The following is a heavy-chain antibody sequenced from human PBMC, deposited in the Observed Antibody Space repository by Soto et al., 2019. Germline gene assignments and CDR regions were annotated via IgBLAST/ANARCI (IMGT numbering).Heavy chain of an antibody. CDR1: GFTFSRYS. V-gene: IGHV3-48*02. Sequence: PGGSLRLSCAASGFTFSRYSMNWVRQAPGKGLEWVSYISSSSSTIYYADSVKGRFTISRDNAKNSLYLQMNSLRDGDTAVYYCARDKTIAAAGQGDYWGQGTLVTVSS. CDR3: ARDKTIAAAGQGDY. J-gene: IGHJ4*02. D-gene: IGHD6-13*01. CDR2: ISSSSSTI.